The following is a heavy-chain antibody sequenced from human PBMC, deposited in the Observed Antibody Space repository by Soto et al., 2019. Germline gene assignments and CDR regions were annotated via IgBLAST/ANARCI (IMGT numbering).Heavy chain of an antibody. CDR3: ARDALNYYDSSDAFDI. J-gene: IGHJ3*02. CDR1: GGTFSNYP. D-gene: IGHD3-22*01. V-gene: IGHV1-69*13. CDR2: IIPIFGTV. Sequence: SVKVSCKASGGTFSNYPISWVRQAPGQGLEWMGGIIPIFGTVNYAQKFQGRVTITADESTSTAYMELSSLRSEDTAVYYCARDALNYYDSSDAFDIWGQGTMVTVSS.